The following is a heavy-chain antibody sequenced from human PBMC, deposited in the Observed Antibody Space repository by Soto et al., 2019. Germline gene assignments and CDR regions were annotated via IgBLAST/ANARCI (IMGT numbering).Heavy chain of an antibody. CDR3: ASSGSTTVVGARAFDI. Sequence: PSQTLSLTCAISGDSVSSNSAAWNWIRQSPSRGLEWLGRTYYRSKWYNDYAVSVKSRITINPDTSKNQFSLQLNSVTPEDTAVYYCASSGSTTVVGARAFDIWGQGTMVTVSS. CDR2: TYYRSKWYN. J-gene: IGHJ3*02. CDR1: GDSVSSNSAA. D-gene: IGHD4-17*01. V-gene: IGHV6-1*01.